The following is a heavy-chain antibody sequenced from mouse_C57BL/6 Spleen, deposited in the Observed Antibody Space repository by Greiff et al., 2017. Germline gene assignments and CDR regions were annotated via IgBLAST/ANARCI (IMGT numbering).Heavy chain of an antibody. V-gene: IGHV1-82*01. CDR3: ARGVVRGDFDY. CDR2: IYPGDGDT. CDR1: GYAFSSSW. D-gene: IGHD1-1*01. Sequence: VQLQQSGPELVKPGASVKISCKASGYAFSSSWMNWVKQRPGKGLEWIGRIYPGDGDTNYNGKFKGKATLTADKSSSTAYMQLSSLTSEDSAVYFCARGVVRGDFDYWGQGTTRTVSS. J-gene: IGHJ2*01.